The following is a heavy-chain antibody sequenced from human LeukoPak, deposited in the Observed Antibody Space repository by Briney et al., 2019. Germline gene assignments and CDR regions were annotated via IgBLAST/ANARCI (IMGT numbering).Heavy chain of an antibody. CDR2: IYYSGST. D-gene: IGHD4-17*01. J-gene: IGHJ6*03. Sequence: SETLSLTCTVSGGSINNYYWSWIRQPPGKRLEWIGYIYYSGSTNYNPSLESRVTISIDTSKNQFSLNLSSVTAADTAVYYCARNYGDYIDYYYYYMDVWGKGTTVTISS. CDR3: ARNYGDYIDYYYYYMDV. CDR1: GGSINNYY. V-gene: IGHV4-59*01.